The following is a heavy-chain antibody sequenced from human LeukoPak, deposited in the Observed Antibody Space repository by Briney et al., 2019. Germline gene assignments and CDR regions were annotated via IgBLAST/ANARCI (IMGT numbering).Heavy chain of an antibody. CDR3: AASHCSSTSCYSSQWYFDL. V-gene: IGHV3-7*01. CDR2: IKQDGSEK. CDR1: GFTFSSYW. D-gene: IGHD2-2*01. J-gene: IGHJ2*01. Sequence: GGSLRLSCAASGFTFSSYWMSWVRQAPGKGLEWVANIKQDGSEKYYVDSVKGRFTISRDNAKNSLYLQMNSLRAEDTAVYYCAASHCSSTSCYSSQWYFDLWGRGTLVTVSS.